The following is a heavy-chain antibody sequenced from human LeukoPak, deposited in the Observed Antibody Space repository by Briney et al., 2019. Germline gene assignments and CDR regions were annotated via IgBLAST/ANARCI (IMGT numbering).Heavy chain of an antibody. Sequence: GGSLRLSCAASGFTFSSYDMHWVRQATGKGLEWVSAIDTAGDTYYPGSVKGRFTISRENAKNSLYLQINNLRAGDTAVYYCTRIGHSDIFDYWGQGTLVTVSS. D-gene: IGHD2-21*02. J-gene: IGHJ4*02. CDR2: IDTAGDT. V-gene: IGHV3-13*01. CDR3: TRIGHSDIFDY. CDR1: GFTFSSYD.